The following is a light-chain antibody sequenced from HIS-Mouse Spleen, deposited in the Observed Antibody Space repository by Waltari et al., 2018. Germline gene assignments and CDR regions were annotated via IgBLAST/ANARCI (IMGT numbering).Light chain of an antibody. V-gene: IGLV2-14*01. Sequence: QSVLTQPASVSRSPGHSITISCTGTSTDVGGYNYVPWYQQHPGKAPKLMIYEVSNRPSGVSNRFSGSKSGNTASLTISGLQAEDEADYYCSSYTSSSTYVFGTGTKVTVL. CDR2: EVS. CDR1: STDVGGYNY. J-gene: IGLJ1*01. CDR3: SSYTSSSTYV.